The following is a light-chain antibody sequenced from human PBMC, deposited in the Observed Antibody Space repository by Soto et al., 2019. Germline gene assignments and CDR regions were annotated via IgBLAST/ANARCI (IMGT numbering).Light chain of an antibody. CDR2: ATS. Sequence: EIVMTQTPATLSVSPGERATLSCRASQGVSDNLAWYQQKPGQAPRLLIFATSTRATGIAARFSGSGYGTEFTLTISSLQYHDFAVFYCQQYYKWPLTLGGGTKVDIK. V-gene: IGKV3D-15*01. CDR3: QQYYKWPLT. CDR1: QGVSDN. J-gene: IGKJ4*01.